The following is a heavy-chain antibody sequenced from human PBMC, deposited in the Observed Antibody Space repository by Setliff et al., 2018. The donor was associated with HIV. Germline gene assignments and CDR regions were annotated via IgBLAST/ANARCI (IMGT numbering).Heavy chain of an antibody. CDR1: GGSISSSNW. J-gene: IGHJ4*02. Sequence: PSETLSLTCAVSGGSISSSNWWRWVRQPPGKGLEWIGEIYHSGSTNYNPSLKSRVTISVDKSKNQFSLKLSSVTAADTAVYHCASLYSSDPVGDYWGQGTLVTVSS. D-gene: IGHD5-18*01. CDR2: IYHSGST. V-gene: IGHV4-4*02. CDR3: ASLYSSDPVGDY.